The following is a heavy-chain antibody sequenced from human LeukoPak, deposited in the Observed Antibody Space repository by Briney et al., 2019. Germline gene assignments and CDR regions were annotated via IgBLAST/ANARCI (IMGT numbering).Heavy chain of an antibody. CDR1: GYTFTSYD. Sequence: ASVKVSCKASGYTFTSYDINWVRRATGQGLEWMGWMNPNSGNTGYAQKFQGRVTMTRNTSISTAYMELSSLRSEDTAVYYCARGRLIYYGMDVWGQGTTVTVSS. CDR2: MNPNSGNT. V-gene: IGHV1-8*01. CDR3: ARGRLIYYGMDV. D-gene: IGHD2-21*01. J-gene: IGHJ6*02.